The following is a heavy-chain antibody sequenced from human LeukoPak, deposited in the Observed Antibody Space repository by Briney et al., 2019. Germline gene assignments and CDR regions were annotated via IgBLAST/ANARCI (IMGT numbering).Heavy chain of an antibody. V-gene: IGHV4-34*01. J-gene: IGHJ6*03. CDR2: INHSGST. Sequence: SETLSLTCAVYGGSFSGYYWSWIRQPPGKGLEWIGEINHSGSTNYNPSLKSRVTISVDTSKNQFSLKLSSVTAADTAVYYCAREEYYYDSSGYYSSVGLEYYMDVWGKGTTVTVSS. D-gene: IGHD3-22*01. CDR3: AREEYYYDSSGYYSSVGLEYYMDV. CDR1: GGSFSGYY.